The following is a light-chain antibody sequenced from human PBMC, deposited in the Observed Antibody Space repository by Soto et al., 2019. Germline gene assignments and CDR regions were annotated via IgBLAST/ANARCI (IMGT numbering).Light chain of an antibody. CDR2: DAS. V-gene: IGKV3-11*01. CDR3: QQRSNWPPLT. J-gene: IGKJ4*01. CDR1: QSVSSY. Sequence: PGERATLSCRASQSVSSYLAWYQQKPGQAPRLLIYDASNRATGIPARFSGSGSGTDFTLTISSLEPEDFAVYYCQQRSNWPPLTFGGGTKVEIK.